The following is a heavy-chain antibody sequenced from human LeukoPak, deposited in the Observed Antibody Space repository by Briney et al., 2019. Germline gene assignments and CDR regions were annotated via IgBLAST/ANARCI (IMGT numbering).Heavy chain of an antibody. V-gene: IGHV3-48*01. CDR3: ARDFGDYSYYYYMDV. D-gene: IGHD4-17*01. CDR2: INSSSSTI. J-gene: IGHJ6*03. Sequence: GGSLRLSCTASGFSFSSPGMNWVRQAPGKGLEWVSYINSSSSTIYYADSVKGRFTISRDNAKNSLYLQMNSLRAEDTAVYYCARDFGDYSYYYYMDVWGKGTTVTVSS. CDR1: GFSFSSPG.